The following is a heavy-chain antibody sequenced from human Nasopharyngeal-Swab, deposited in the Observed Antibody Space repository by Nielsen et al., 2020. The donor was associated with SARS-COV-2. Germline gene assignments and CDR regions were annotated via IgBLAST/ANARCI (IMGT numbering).Heavy chain of an antibody. CDR1: GFTFSSYS. D-gene: IGHD6-19*01. CDR2: ISSSSSYI. CDR3: AREDWGSGWYFGY. V-gene: IGHV3-21*01. J-gene: IGHJ4*02. Sequence: GESLKISCAASGFTFSSYSMNWVRQAPGKGLEWVSSISSSSSYIYYADSVKGRFTISRDNAKNSLYLQMNSLRAEDTAVYYCAREDWGSGWYFGYWGQGTLVTVSS.